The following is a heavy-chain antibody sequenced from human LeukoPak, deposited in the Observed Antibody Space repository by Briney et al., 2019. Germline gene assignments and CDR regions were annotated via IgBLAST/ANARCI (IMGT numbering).Heavy chain of an antibody. D-gene: IGHD1-26*01. V-gene: IGHV3-23*01. CDR2: FSGSGGST. Sequence: GGSLRLSCAASGFTFSSYAMSWVRQAPGKGLECISGFSGSGGSTYYADSVKGRFTISRDNSKNTLYLQMNSLRAEDTALYYCAKILRSGSPDAPSDYWGQGTLVTVSS. CDR1: GFTFSSYA. J-gene: IGHJ4*02. CDR3: AKILRSGSPDAPSDY.